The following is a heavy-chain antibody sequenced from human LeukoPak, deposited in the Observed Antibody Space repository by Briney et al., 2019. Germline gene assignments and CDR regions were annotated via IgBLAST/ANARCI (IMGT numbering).Heavy chain of an antibody. Sequence: PSETLSLTCTVSGGSISTKSYYWGWIRQSPGKGLEWIGEINHRGSASYSPSLMSRVTMSVDTSKNQFSLKLNYVTAADTTVYYCARHLTGQRAFDIWGQGTMVTVSS. J-gene: IGHJ3*02. V-gene: IGHV4-39*01. CDR2: INHRGSA. CDR3: ARHLTGQRAFDI. CDR1: GGSISTKSYY.